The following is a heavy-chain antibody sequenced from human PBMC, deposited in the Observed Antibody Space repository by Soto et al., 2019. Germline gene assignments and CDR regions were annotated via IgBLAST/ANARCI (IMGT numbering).Heavy chain of an antibody. D-gene: IGHD3-10*01. J-gene: IGHJ6*02. CDR3: ARDSAFESSGSSYYHYYGLDV. Sequence: GGSLRLSCAASGFTFSSYAMHWVRQAPGKGLEWVAVISYDGSNKYYADSVKGRFTISRDNSKNTLYLQMNSLRAEDTAVYYCARDSAFESSGSSYYHYYGLDVWGQGTTVTVSS. CDR1: GFTFSSYA. CDR2: ISYDGSNK. V-gene: IGHV3-30-3*01.